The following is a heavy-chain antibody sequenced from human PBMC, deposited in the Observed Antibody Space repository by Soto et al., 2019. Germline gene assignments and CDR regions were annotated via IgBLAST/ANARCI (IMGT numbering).Heavy chain of an antibody. V-gene: IGHV5-10-1*01. CDR3: ARPGVDYGEPDDY. Sequence: PGESLKISCKGSGYSFTSYWISWVRQMPGKGLEWMGRIDPSDSYTNYSPSFQGHVTISADKSISTAYLQWSSLKASYTAMYYCARPGVDYGEPDDYWGQGTLVTVSS. CDR2: IDPSDSYT. J-gene: IGHJ4*02. D-gene: IGHD4-17*01. CDR1: GYSFTSYW.